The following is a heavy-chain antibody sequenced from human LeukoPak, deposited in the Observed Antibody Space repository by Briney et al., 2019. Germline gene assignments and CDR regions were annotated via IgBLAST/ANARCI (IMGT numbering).Heavy chain of an antibody. CDR1: GGSISSYY. J-gene: IGHJ6*02. CDR3: ARQVGYYYPEPHYYGMDV. CDR2: IYYSGST. V-gene: IGHV4-59*08. D-gene: IGHD3-10*01. Sequence: TSETLSLTCTVSGGSISSYYWSWIRQPPGKGLEWIGYIYYSGSTNYNPSLKSRVTISVDTSKNQFSLKLSSVTAADTAVYYCARQVGYYYPEPHYYGMDVWGQGTTVTVSS.